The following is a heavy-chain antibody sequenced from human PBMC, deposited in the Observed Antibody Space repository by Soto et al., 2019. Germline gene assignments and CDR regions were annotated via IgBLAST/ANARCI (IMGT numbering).Heavy chain of an antibody. D-gene: IGHD4-4*01. V-gene: IGHV3-23*01. CDR2: ISGSGGST. CDR3: AKDGRDYSNFRHFDY. Sequence: PGGSLRLSCAASGFTFSSYAMSWVRQAPGKGLEWVSAISGSGGSTYYADSVKGRFTISRDNSKNTLYLQMNSLRAEDTAVYYCAKDGRDYSNFRHFDYWGQGTLVTVSS. CDR1: GFTFSSYA. J-gene: IGHJ4*02.